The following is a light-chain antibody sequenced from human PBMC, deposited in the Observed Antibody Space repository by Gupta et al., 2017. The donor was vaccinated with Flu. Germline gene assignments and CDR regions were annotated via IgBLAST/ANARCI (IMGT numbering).Light chain of an antibody. Sequence: DIQLTHSPSFLSASVGDRVTITFRASQGISSYLDWYQQKPGKAPKLLIYAASTLQSGVTSRFSGSGDETECTLTISSRQLEDFATYSSQQLNCDHQRSTFGPGTKVDIK. CDR1: QGISSY. J-gene: IGKJ3*01. CDR2: AAS. CDR3: QQLNCDHQRST. V-gene: IGKV1-9*01.